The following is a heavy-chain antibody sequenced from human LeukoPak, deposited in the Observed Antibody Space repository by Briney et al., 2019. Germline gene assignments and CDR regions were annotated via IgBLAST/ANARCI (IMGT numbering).Heavy chain of an antibody. Sequence: PGGSLRLSCAASGFTFSSHWMTWVRQAPGKGLEWVANIKNDGSGEYYEDSVKGQFTISRDDARNSLYLQMNSLRAEDTALYYCARDFRSSNKRAFDIWGQGTMVLVSP. CDR3: ARDFRSSNKRAFDI. CDR2: IKNDGSGE. CDR1: GFTFSSHW. J-gene: IGHJ3*02. D-gene: IGHD1/OR15-1a*01. V-gene: IGHV3-7*01.